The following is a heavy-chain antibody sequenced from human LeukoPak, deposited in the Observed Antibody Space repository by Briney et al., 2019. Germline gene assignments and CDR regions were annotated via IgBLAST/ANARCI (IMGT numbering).Heavy chain of an antibody. D-gene: IGHD3-10*01. Sequence: GGSLRLSCAASGFTFSDYYMSWIRQAPGKGLEWVAVTSHDEGNKYYADSVKGRFTISRDNSKNTLYLQMNSLRAEDTAVYYCAKDEFGTIDYWGQGTLVTVSS. CDR2: TSHDEGNK. CDR1: GFTFSDYY. CDR3: AKDEFGTIDY. J-gene: IGHJ4*02. V-gene: IGHV3-30*18.